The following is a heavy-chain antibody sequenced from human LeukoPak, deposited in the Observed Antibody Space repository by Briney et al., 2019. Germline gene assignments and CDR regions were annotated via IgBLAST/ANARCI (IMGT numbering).Heavy chain of an antibody. CDR1: GYTFTSYD. V-gene: IGHV1-8*01. CDR2: MNPNSGNT. D-gene: IGHD3-10*01. Sequence: GASVEVSCKASGYTFTSYDINWVRQATGQGLEWMGWMNPNSGNTGYAQKFQGRVTMTRNTSISAASMELSSLRSEDTAVYYCARLAWFGEGDYYYGMDVWGQGTTVTVSS. J-gene: IGHJ6*02. CDR3: ARLAWFGEGDYYYGMDV.